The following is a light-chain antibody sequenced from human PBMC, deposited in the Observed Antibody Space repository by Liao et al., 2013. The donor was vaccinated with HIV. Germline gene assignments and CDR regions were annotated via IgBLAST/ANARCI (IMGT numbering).Light chain of an antibody. CDR3: QAWDRSADVV. V-gene: IGLV3-1*01. J-gene: IGLJ2*01. CDR2: QNT. CDR1: TLGDKY. Sequence: YELTQPPSVSVSPGQTASITCSGRTLGDKYVCWYQQRPGQSPVLVMYQNTKRPSGIPERFSGSNSGNTATLTISGTQAMDEADYFCQAWDRSADVVFGGGTKLTVL.